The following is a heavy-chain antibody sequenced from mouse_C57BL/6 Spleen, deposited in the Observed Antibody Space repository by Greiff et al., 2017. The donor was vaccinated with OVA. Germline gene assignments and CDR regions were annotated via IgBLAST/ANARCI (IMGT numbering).Heavy chain of an antibody. CDR3: ARGSYFDY. Sequence: EVKVEESGGGLVKPGGSLKLSCAASGYTFSDYGMHWARQAPEKGLEWVAYISSGSSTIYYTDTVKGRFTISRDNAKNTLFLQMTSLTSEDTAMYYCARGSYFDYWGQGTTLTVSS. J-gene: IGHJ2*01. CDR1: GYTFSDYG. D-gene: IGHD1-1*01. V-gene: IGHV5-17*01. CDR2: ISSGSSTI.